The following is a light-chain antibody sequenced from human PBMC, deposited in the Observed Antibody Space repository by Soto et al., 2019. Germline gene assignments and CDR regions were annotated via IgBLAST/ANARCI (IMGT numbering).Light chain of an antibody. Sequence: EIVMTQSPVTLSVSPGERATLSCRASQSVNSNLAWYQQKPGQAPSLLIYGASNRATGIPDRFSDSGSGTDFTLTISRLEPEDFAVYYCQQYGSSGTFGQGTKVDIK. CDR2: GAS. CDR1: QSVNSN. J-gene: IGKJ1*01. V-gene: IGKV3-20*01. CDR3: QQYGSSGT.